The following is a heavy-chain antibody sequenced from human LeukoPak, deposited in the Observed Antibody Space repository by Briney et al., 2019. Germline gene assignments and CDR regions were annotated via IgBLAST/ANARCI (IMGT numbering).Heavy chain of an antibody. CDR1: GYCVTTYW. J-gene: IGHJ3*02. D-gene: IGHD2-2*01. Sequence: GESLRISCKASGYCVTTYWFSWVLLMPGKGLEWVGGIDPSYSYTNYSQYFQGHVTISDDKSIRTAYLQWSSLKDSDTAIYYCARRQLPDAFDIWGQGTMVTVSS. V-gene: IGHV5-10-1*01. CDR2: IDPSYSYT. CDR3: ARRQLPDAFDI.